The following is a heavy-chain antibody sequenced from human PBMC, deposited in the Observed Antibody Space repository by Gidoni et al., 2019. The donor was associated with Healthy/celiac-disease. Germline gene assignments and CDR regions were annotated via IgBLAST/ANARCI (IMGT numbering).Heavy chain of an antibody. V-gene: IGHV4-30-2*01. D-gene: IGHD4-17*01. CDR2: IYHSGST. CDR1: GGSISSGGYS. J-gene: IGHJ4*02. Sequence: QLQLQESGSGLVKPSQTLSLTCAVSGGSISSGGYSWSWIRQQPGKGLEWIGYIYHSGSTYYNPSLKSRVTISVDRSKNQFSLKLSSVTAADTAVYYCARGGGYGDYGVYFDYWGQGTLVTVSS. CDR3: ARGGGYGDYGVYFDY.